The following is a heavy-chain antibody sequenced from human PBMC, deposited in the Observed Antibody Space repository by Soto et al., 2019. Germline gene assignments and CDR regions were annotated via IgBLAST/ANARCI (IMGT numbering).Heavy chain of an antibody. J-gene: IGHJ4*02. CDR2: ISYDGSNK. CDR3: AKDRGWLGAYFDY. D-gene: IGHD5-12*01. Sequence: QVQLVESGGGVVQPGRSLRLSCAASGFTFSSYGMHWVRQAPGKGLEWVAVISYDGSNKYYADSVKGRFTISRDNSKNTLYLQMNSLRAEDTAVYYCAKDRGWLGAYFDYWGQGTLVTVSS. V-gene: IGHV3-30*18. CDR1: GFTFSSYG.